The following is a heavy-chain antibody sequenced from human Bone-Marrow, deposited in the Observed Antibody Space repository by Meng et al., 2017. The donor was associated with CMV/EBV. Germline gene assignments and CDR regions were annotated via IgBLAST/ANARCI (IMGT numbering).Heavy chain of an antibody. J-gene: IGHJ4*02. CDR2: ISYDGGTK. Sequence: GESLKISCAASGFTFSSYWMSWVRQAPGKGLEWVAVISYDGGTKYYADSVKGRFTISRDNSKNTLYLQMNSLRADDTAVYYCVREGTSPRTFDYWGQGALVTVSS. CDR1: GFTFSSYW. V-gene: IGHV3-30-3*01. D-gene: IGHD1-7*01. CDR3: VREGTSPRTFDY.